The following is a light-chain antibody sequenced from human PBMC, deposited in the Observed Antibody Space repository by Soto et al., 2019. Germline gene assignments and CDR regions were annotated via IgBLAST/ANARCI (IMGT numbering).Light chain of an antibody. CDR2: WAS. CDR3: QQYYRTPIT. Sequence: IVMTQSPDSLAVSLGERATINCKSSQSVLYSSNNKNYLAWYQHQPGQPPKLLIYWASTRDSGVPDRFSGSGSGTDFTLTISSLQAEDVAVYSCQQYYRTPITFGGGTKVEIK. CDR1: QSVLYSSNNKNY. V-gene: IGKV4-1*01. J-gene: IGKJ4*01.